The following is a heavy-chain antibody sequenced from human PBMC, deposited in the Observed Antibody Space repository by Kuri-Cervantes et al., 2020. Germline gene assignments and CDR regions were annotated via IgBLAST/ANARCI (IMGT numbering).Heavy chain of an antibody. CDR3: AKSDYYGSGRSFDY. J-gene: IGHJ4*02. CDR1: GFTFSNYD. CDR2: ISYDGSNK. V-gene: IGHV3-30*18. D-gene: IGHD3-10*01. Sequence: GGSLRLSCAASGFTFSNYDIHWVRQAPGKGLEWVAVISYDGSNKYYADSVKGRFTISRDNSKTTLYLQMNSLRAEDTAVYYCAKSDYYGSGRSFDYWGQGTLVTVSS.